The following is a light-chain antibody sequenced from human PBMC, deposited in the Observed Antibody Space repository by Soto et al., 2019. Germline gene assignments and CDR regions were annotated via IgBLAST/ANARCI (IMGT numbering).Light chain of an antibody. J-gene: IGLJ1*01. CDR2: AVN. V-gene: IGLV2-8*01. CDR1: SSDVGGYNY. Sequence: QSVRTQPPSASGSPGQSVAISCTGTSSDVGGYNYVSWYHQHPGKASKLMIYAVNKRPSGVPDRVSGSKSGNTASLTVSGLHAQDEADYYCSSYAGSSNVFGTGTKVTVL. CDR3: SSYAGSSNV.